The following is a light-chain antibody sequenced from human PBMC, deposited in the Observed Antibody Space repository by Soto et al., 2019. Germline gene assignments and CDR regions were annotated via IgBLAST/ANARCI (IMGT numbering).Light chain of an antibody. J-gene: IGKJ5*01. Sequence: GDIVTITCRASESISTWLAWYQQKPGKAPKLLIYGASSLESGVPPRFSGDGSGTEFTLTISSLQPEDFATYYCQQVDSFPITFGQGTRLEI. V-gene: IGKV1-5*03. CDR1: ESISTW. CDR3: QQVDSFPIT. CDR2: GAS.